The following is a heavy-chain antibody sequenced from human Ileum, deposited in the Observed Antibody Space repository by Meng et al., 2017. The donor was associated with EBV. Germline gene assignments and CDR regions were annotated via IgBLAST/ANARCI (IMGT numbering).Heavy chain of an antibody. V-gene: IGHV4-61*01. CDR1: GGFVCTAISL. Sequence: RLQVSGPGLVKPSATLSLTCTVSGGFVCTAISLWTWIRQPPGKGLEWIGNIYYLGNTNYNPSLKSRLTISVDTSKNQFYLRLSPVTAADTAMYYCARDPNPGYCSGGGCFDLGQGTLVTVSS. D-gene: IGHD2-15*01. J-gene: IGHJ4*02. CDR3: ARDPNPGYCSGGGCFD. CDR2: IYYLGNT.